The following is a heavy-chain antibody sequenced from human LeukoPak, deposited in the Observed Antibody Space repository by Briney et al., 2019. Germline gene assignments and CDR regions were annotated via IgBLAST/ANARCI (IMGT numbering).Heavy chain of an antibody. Sequence: SVKVSCKASGGTFSSYAISWVRQAPGQGLEWMGGIIPIFGTANYAQKFQGRVTITADESTSTAYMELSSLRSEDTAVYYCARDSPNIVVVPAAWGGMDVWGKGTTVTVSS. J-gene: IGHJ6*04. V-gene: IGHV1-69*13. CDR1: GGTFSSYA. CDR2: IIPIFGTA. CDR3: ARDSPNIVVVPAAWGGMDV. D-gene: IGHD2-2*01.